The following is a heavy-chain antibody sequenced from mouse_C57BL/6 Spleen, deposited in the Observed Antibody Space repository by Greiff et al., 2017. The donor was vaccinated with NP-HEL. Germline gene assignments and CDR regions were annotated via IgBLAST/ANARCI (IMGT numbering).Heavy chain of an antibody. CDR2: IDPNSGGT. V-gene: IGHV1-72*01. D-gene: IGHD1-1*01. CDR3: ARNPLYYYGSSYPSYYFDY. Sequence: QVQLKQPGAELVKPGASVKLSCKASGYTFTSYWMHWVKQRPGRGLEWIGRIDPNSGGTKYNEKFKSKATLTVDKPSSTAYMQLSSLTSEDSAVYYCARNPLYYYGSSYPSYYFDYWGQGTTLTVSS. J-gene: IGHJ2*01. CDR1: GYTFTSYW.